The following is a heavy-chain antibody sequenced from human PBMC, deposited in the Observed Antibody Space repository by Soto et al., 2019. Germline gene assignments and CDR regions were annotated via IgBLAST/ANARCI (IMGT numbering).Heavy chain of an antibody. J-gene: IGHJ4*02. CDR2: MNPNSGNT. CDR3: ARGDIVVVVAATH. V-gene: IGHV1-8*01. D-gene: IGHD2-15*01. CDR1: GYTFTSYD. Sequence: ASVKVSCKASGYTFTSYDINWVRQATGQGLEWMGWMNPNSGNTGYAQKFQGRVTMTRNTSISTAYMELNSLRAEDTAVYYCARGDIVVVVAATHWGQGTLVTSPQ.